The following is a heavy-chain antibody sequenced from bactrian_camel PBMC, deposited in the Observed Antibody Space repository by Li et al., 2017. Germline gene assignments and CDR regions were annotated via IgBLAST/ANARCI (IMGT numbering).Heavy chain of an antibody. CDR3: AQEGRGYEYNY. Sequence: VQLVESGGGLVQPGGSLRLSCAASGFTFSSDDMSWVRQAPGKGLEWVSTIISDGGTIYCADFVKGRSTISRDNAKNTLSLQIDSLKTEDTAVYYCAQEGRGYEYNYWGQGTQVTVS. CDR1: GFTFSSDD. J-gene: IGHJ4*01. V-gene: IGHV3S40*01. CDR2: IISDGGTI.